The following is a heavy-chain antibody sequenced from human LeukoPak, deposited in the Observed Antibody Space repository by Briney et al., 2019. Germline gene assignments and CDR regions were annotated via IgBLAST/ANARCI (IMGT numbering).Heavy chain of an antibody. D-gene: IGHD2-2*01. J-gene: IGHJ6*03. V-gene: IGHV3-7*01. Sequence: PGGSLRLSCAASGFTFSSYWMSWVRQAPGKGLEWVANIKQDGSEKYYVDSVKGRFTISRDNAKNSLYLQMNSLRAEDTAVYYCARDRWDCSSTSCYHYMDVWGKGTTVTISS. CDR1: GFTFSSYW. CDR2: IKQDGSEK. CDR3: ARDRWDCSSTSCYHYMDV.